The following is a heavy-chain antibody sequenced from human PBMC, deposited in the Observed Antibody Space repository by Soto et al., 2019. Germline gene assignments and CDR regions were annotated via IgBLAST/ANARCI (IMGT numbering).Heavy chain of an antibody. CDR1: GFTFRSYW. J-gene: IGHJ1*01. Sequence: EGQLVESGGGLVQPGGSLRLSCQVSGFTFRSYWMTWVRRAPGKGLEWVSNINLEGSEKYYVDAVKGRFTISRDNAKNSLHLELRDLRANDTAVYYCARGAMAGNEVPGDWGQGTLVSVSS. V-gene: IGHV3-7*05. CDR2: INLEGSEK. CDR3: ARGAMAGNEVPGD. D-gene: IGHD1-1*01.